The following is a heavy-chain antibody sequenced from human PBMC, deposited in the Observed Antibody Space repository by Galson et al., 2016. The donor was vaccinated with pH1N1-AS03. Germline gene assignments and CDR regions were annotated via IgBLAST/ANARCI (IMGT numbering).Heavy chain of an antibody. CDR1: GYTLTELS. Sequence: SVKVSCKVSGYTLTELSMHWVRQGPGKGLEWMGGFDPEDGEAIYAQKFQGRVTLTVDTSTDTAYMEVSRLKSEDTAVYYCATGLSVAGTPYEYYGVDVWGQGTPVIVSS. CDR3: ATGLSVAGTPYEYYGVDV. J-gene: IGHJ6*02. V-gene: IGHV1-24*01. CDR2: FDPEDGEA. D-gene: IGHD6-19*01.